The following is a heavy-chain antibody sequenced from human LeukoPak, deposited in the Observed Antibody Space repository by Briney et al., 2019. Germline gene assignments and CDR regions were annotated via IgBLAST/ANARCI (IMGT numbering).Heavy chain of an antibody. CDR3: ARGTPSSSGWLYYGMDV. D-gene: IGHD6-19*01. CDR1: GFTFSSYA. Sequence: PGGSLRLSCAASGFTFSSYAMLWVRQAPGKGLEWVAVISYDGSNKYYADSVKGRFTISRDNSKNTLYLQMNSLRAEDTAVYYCARGTPSSSGWLYYGMDVWGQGTTVTVSS. V-gene: IGHV3-30-3*01. CDR2: ISYDGSNK. J-gene: IGHJ6*02.